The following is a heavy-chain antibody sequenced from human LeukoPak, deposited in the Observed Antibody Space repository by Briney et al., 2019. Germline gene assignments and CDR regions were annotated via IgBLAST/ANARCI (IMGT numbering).Heavy chain of an antibody. Sequence: PSETLSLTCTVSGGSISSYYWSWIRQPPGKGLEWIGYIYYSGSTNYNPSLKSRVTISVDTSKNQFSLKLSSVTAADTAVYYCARSREAGDSSGYYYYYYYMDVWGKGTTVTISS. CDR2: IYYSGST. CDR3: ARSREAGDSSGYYYYYYYMDV. V-gene: IGHV4-59*01. CDR1: GGSISSYY. J-gene: IGHJ6*03. D-gene: IGHD3-22*01.